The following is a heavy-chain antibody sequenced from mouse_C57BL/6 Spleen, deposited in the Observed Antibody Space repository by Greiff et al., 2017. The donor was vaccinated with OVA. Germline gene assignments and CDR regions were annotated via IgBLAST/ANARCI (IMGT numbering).Heavy chain of an antibody. V-gene: IGHV14-4*01. CDR1: GFNIKDDY. D-gene: IGHD1-1*01. Sequence: VQLQQSGAELVRPGASVKLSCTASGFNIKDDYMHWVKQRPEQGLEWIGWIYPENGDTEYASKFQGKATITADTSSNTAYLQLSSLTSEDTAVYYCTTITTVVATRDYWGQGTSVTVSS. J-gene: IGHJ4*01. CDR2: IYPENGDT. CDR3: TTITTVVATRDY.